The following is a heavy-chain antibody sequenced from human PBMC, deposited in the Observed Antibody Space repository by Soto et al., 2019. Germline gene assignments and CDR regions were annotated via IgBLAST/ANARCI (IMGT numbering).Heavy chain of an antibody. CDR2: ISGSGGST. Sequence: EVQLLESGGGLVQPGGSLRLSCEASGFTFSSYAMSWVRQAPGKGLEWVSAISGSGGSTYYADSVKGRFTISRDNSKNTLYLQMNSLRAEDTAVYYCAKDRYHYYGSGSYWGYWGQGTLVTVSS. CDR1: GFTFSSYA. V-gene: IGHV3-23*01. CDR3: AKDRYHYYGSGSYWGY. J-gene: IGHJ4*02. D-gene: IGHD3-10*01.